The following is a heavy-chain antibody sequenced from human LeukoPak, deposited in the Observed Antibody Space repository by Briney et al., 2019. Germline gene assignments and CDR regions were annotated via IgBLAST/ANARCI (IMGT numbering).Heavy chain of an antibody. Sequence: PSETLSLTCAVYGGSFSGYYWSWIRQPPGKGLEWIGEINHSGSTNYNPSLKSRVTISVDTSKNQFSLKLSSVTAADTAVYYCARGFGTTPAFWGQGTLVTVSS. CDR2: INHSGST. CDR1: GGSFSGYY. D-gene: IGHD1-1*01. V-gene: IGHV4-34*01. CDR3: ARGFGTTPAF. J-gene: IGHJ4*02.